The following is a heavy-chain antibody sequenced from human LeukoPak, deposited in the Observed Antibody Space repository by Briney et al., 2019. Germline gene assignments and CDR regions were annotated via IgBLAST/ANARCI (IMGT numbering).Heavy chain of an antibody. CDR2: IIPIFGTA. J-gene: IGHJ4*02. CDR1: GGTFSSYA. CDR3: AGESVPPYCGGECCRDY. D-gene: IGHD2-21*01. V-gene: IGHV1-69*05. Sequence: SVKVSCKASGGTFSSYAISWVRQAPGQGLEWMGRIIPIFGTANYAQKFQGRVTITKDESRSTAYLEMSSLRSEDPAGYYCAGESVPPYCGGECCRDYWGQGTLVTVSS.